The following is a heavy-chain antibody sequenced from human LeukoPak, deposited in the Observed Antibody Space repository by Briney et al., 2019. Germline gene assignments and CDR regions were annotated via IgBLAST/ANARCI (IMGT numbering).Heavy chain of an antibody. Sequence: GGSLRLSCAASGFTFSSYAMSWVRQAPGKGLEWVSAISGGGGVTYYVDSVKGRFNISRDNSKNTLYLQMSSLRAEDTAVYYCAKVVGVVPYYFDYWGQGTLVTVSS. CDR2: ISGGGGVT. J-gene: IGHJ4*02. V-gene: IGHV3-23*02. D-gene: IGHD1-26*01. CDR1: GFTFSSYA. CDR3: AKVVGVVPYYFDY.